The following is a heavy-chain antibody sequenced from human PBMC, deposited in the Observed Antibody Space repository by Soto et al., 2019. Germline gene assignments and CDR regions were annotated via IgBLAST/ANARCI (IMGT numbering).Heavy chain of an antibody. Sequence: GESLKISCQGSGYSFSTYWIAWLRQKPGKGLEWMGMIYPGDSDIRYSPSSQDQVTISADKSASTAYLQWSSLKASDTAMYYCARPRVGDMSYFDYWGQGTLVTVSS. J-gene: IGHJ4*02. D-gene: IGHD1-26*01. CDR2: IYPGDSDI. CDR1: GYSFSTYW. CDR3: ARPRVGDMSYFDY. V-gene: IGHV5-51*01.